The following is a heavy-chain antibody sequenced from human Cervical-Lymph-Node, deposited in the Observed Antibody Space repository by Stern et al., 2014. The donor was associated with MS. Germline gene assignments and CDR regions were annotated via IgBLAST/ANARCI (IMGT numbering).Heavy chain of an antibody. V-gene: IGHV1-69*01. J-gene: IGHJ3*02. D-gene: IGHD3-22*01. CDR3: ASGTTDYYYDSSGYYDAFDI. CDR2: IIPIFGTA. CDR1: GGTFSSDA. Sequence: QVQLGQSGAEVKKPGSSVKVSCKASGGTFSSDAISWGRQAPGQGLEWMGGIIPIFGTANSAQKFQGRVTITADESTSTAYMELSSLRSEDTAVYYCASGTTDYYYDSSGYYDAFDIWGQGTMVTVSS.